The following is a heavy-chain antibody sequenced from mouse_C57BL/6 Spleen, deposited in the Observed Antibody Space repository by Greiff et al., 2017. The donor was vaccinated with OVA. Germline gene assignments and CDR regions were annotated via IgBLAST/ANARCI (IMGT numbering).Heavy chain of an antibody. J-gene: IGHJ4*01. D-gene: IGHD2-4*01. CDR3: TIPIYYYYDGGYYYAMDY. CDR1: GYTFTSYW. CDR2: INPSSGNT. Sequence: VKLVESGAELAKPGASVKLSCKASGYTFTSYWMHWVKQRPGQGLEWIGYINPSSGNTKYNQKFKVKATLTADTSSSTAYMQLSSLTYEDSAVYYFTIPIYYYYDGGYYYAMDYWGQGTSVTVSS. V-gene: IGHV1-7*01.